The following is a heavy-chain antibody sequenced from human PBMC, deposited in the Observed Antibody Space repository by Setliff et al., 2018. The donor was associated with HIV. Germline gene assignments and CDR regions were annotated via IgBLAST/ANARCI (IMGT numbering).Heavy chain of an antibody. CDR3: ARVGRRDGWGRKAVAGWIWFDP. CDR1: GGSFSGYS. J-gene: IGHJ5*02. D-gene: IGHD6-19*01. V-gene: IGHV4-34*01. CDR2: INQSETT. Sequence: SETLSLTCAVYGGSFSGYSWNWVRQPPAKGLEWIGEINQSETTNYNPSFKSRVTISLDTSKNQFSLKLTSVTAADTGVYYCARVGRRDGWGRKAVAGWIWFDPWSQGTPVTVSS.